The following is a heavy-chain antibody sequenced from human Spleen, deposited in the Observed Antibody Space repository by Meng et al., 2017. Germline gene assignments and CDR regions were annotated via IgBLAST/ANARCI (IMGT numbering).Heavy chain of an antibody. Sequence: ASVKVSCKASGYTFTTYGITWVRQAPGQGLEWMGWISGYNANTNQAQNLQGRVTMTTDTSTSTAYLELRSLRSDDTAVYYCARLFRGYSRGYLGSGWFDSWGQGTLVTVAS. D-gene: IGHD5-18*01. CDR3: ARLFRGYSRGYLGSGWFDS. CDR2: ISGYNANT. J-gene: IGHJ5*01. CDR1: GYTFTTYG. V-gene: IGHV1-18*01.